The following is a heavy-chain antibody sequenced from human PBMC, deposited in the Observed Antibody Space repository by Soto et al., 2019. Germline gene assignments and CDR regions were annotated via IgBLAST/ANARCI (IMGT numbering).Heavy chain of an antibody. V-gene: IGHV1-69*13. J-gene: IGHJ4*02. CDR2: ITPIYPTT. CDR1: GGTFYTYT. Sequence: SSVKVSCKASGGTFYTYTFSWVRQAPGQGLEWMGSITPIYPTTNYAERFQGRLTITADGSTHTAYMDLTSLTSEDTAVYYCARIPRYSFPTSDDLDSWGQGTLVTVSS. CDR3: ARIPRYSFPTSDDLDS. D-gene: IGHD5-18*01.